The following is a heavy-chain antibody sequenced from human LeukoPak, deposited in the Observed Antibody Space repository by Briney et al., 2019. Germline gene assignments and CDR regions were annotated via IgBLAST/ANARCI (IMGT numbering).Heavy chain of an antibody. CDR3: ARVDFDWLWFDP. CDR1: GYSISSGYY. CDR2: IYYSGST. V-gene: IGHV4-38-2*02. J-gene: IGHJ5*02. D-gene: IGHD3-9*01. Sequence: SETLSLTCTVSGYSISSGYYWGWIRQPPGKGLEWIGYIYYSGSTYYNPSLKSRVTISVDTSKNQFSLKLSSVTAADTAVYYCARVDFDWLWFDPWGQGTLVTVSS.